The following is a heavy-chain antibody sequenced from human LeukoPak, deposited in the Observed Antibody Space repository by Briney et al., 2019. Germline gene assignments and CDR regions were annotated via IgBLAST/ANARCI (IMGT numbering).Heavy chain of an antibody. Sequence: GGSLRLSCAASGFTFDDYAMHWVRQAPGKGLEWVSGISWNSGSIGYADSVKGRFTISRDNSKNTLYLQMNSLRAEDTAVYYCAKGGKYYYDSSGYSGYWGQGTLVTVSS. V-gene: IGHV3-9*01. CDR3: AKGGKYYYDSSGYSGY. CDR1: GFTFDDYA. D-gene: IGHD3-22*01. CDR2: ISWNSGSI. J-gene: IGHJ4*02.